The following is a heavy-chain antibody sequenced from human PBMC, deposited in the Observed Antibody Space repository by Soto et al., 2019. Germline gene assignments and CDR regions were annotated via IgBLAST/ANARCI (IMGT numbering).Heavy chain of an antibody. V-gene: IGHV4-39*01. Sequence: SETLSLTCTVSGGSISSSSYYWGWIRQPPGKGLEWIGSIYYSGSTYYNPSLKSRVTISVDTSKNQFSLKLSSVTAADTAVYYCARHNPKNYDFWSGPFDYWGQGTLVTVSS. CDR1: GGSISSSSYY. J-gene: IGHJ4*02. CDR3: ARHNPKNYDFWSGPFDY. CDR2: IYYSGST. D-gene: IGHD3-3*01.